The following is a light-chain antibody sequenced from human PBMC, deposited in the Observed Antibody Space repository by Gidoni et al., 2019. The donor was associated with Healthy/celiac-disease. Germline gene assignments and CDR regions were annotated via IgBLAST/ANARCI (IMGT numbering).Light chain of an antibody. CDR2: WAS. Sequence: DIVMTQSPDSLAVSLGERATINCKSSQSVLYSSNNKNYLAWYQQKPGQPPKLLIYWASTRESGVPDRFSGSGSGTDFTLTISSLQAEDVAVYYCQKYYSTLLTFGGVTKVEIK. J-gene: IGKJ4*01. V-gene: IGKV4-1*01. CDR1: QSVLYSSNNKNY. CDR3: QKYYSTLLT.